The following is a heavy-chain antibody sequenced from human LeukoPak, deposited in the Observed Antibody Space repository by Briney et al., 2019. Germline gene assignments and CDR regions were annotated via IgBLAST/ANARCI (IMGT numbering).Heavy chain of an antibody. CDR1: GESLNGYY. V-gene: IGHV4-34*01. D-gene: IGHD1-26*01. J-gene: IGHJ5*02. Sequence: SETLSLTCAVYGESLNGYYWSWIRQPAGKELEWIGEGTDTGGTKYNPSLKSRVTISADTSKNQFSLKLTSVTAADTAVYYCAKNGQSGFSFAPWGQGTLVTVFS. CDR2: GTDTGGT. CDR3: AKNGQSGFSFAP.